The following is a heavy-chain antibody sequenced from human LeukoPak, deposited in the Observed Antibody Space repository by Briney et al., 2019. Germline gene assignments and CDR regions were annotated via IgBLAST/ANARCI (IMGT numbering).Heavy chain of an antibody. J-gene: IGHJ4*02. CDR1: EFTFSLYA. V-gene: IGHV3-21*05. Sequence: PGGSLRLSCAASEFTFSLYAMNWVRQAPGKGLEWVSYISDVSSDIHYADSVKGRFTISRDNAKNTLYLQMNSLRAEDTAVYYCARDTYQPGLIDCWGQGTLVTVSS. CDR3: ARDTYQPGLIDC. CDR2: ISDVSSDI. D-gene: IGHD2-2*01.